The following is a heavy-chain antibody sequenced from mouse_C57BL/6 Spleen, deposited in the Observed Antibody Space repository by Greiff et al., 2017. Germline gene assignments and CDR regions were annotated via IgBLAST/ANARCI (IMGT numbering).Heavy chain of an antibody. CDR1: GFNIKDDY. CDR2: IDPENGDT. J-gene: IGHJ2*01. D-gene: IGHD1-1*01. V-gene: IGHV14-4*01. CDR3: TIWVYYGSSPS. Sequence: DVKLQESGAELVRPGASVKLSCTASGFNIKDDYMHWVKQRPGQGLEWIGWIDPENGDTEYASKFQGKATITADTSSNTAYLQLSSLTSEDTAVYYCTIWVYYGSSPSWGQGTTLTVSS.